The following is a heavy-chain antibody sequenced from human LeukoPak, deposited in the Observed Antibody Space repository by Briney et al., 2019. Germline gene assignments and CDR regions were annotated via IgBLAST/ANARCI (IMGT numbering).Heavy chain of an antibody. J-gene: IGHJ4*02. CDR2: INHNGNVN. CDR1: GFTFSSYW. V-gene: IGHV3-7*03. CDR3: ARGTVAAFDY. D-gene: IGHD2-15*01. Sequence: GGSLRLSCAASGFTFSSYWMNWARQAPGKGLEWVASINHNGNVNYYVDSVKGRFTISRDNAKNSLYLQMSNLRAEDTAVYYCARGTVAAFDYWGQGTLVTVSS.